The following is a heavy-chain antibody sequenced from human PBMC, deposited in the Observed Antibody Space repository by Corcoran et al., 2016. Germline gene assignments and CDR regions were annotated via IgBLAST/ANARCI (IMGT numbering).Heavy chain of an antibody. J-gene: IGHJ6*02. Sequence: QVQLVQSGAEVKKPGASVKVSCKASGYTFTGYYMHWVRQAPGQGLEWMGWINPDSGGTSYAQKFQGWVTLTRDTSISTAYMDLSRLTSDDTARYCWSSGPPYSDYYYGLDVWGQGTTVIVSS. CDR1: GYTFTGYY. V-gene: IGHV1-2*04. CDR3: SSGPPYSDYYYGLDV. D-gene: IGHD2-15*01. CDR2: INPDSGGT.